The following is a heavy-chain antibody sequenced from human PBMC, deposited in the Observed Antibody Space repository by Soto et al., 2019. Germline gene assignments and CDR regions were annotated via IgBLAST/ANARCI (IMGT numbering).Heavy chain of an antibody. Sequence: GGSLRLSCAASGFTFSSYGMHWVRQAPGKGLEWVAVIWYDGSNKYYADSVKGRFTISRDNSKNTLYLQMNSLRAEDTAVYYCAREVQGFGVVYYMDVWGKGTTVTVSS. CDR3: AREVQGFGVVYYMDV. V-gene: IGHV3-33*01. CDR1: GFTFSSYG. J-gene: IGHJ6*03. CDR2: IWYDGSNK. D-gene: IGHD3-3*01.